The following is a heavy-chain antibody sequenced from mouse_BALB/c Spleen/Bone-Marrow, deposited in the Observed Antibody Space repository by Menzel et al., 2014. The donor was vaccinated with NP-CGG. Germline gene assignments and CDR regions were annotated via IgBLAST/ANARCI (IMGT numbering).Heavy chain of an antibody. V-gene: IGHV1-7*01. CDR3: ARRAYGGSYGFAY. CDR2: INPSTDYT. D-gene: IGHD1-1*01. CDR1: GYTFTSYW. Sequence: VQLQQSGAELAKPGASLKMSCKASGYTFTSYWMHWVKQRPGQGLEWIGYINPSTDYTEYNQKFKDKATLTADKSSSTAFMQLSSLASEDSAVYYCARRAYGGSYGFAYWGQGTLVTVSA. J-gene: IGHJ3*01.